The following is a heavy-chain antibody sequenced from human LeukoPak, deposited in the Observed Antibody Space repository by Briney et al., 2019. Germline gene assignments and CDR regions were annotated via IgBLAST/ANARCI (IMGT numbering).Heavy chain of an antibody. V-gene: IGHV1-46*01. Sequence: ASVKVSCKASGYTFTSYYMHWVRQAPGQGLEWMGIINPSGGSTSYAQKFQGRVTMTRDTSTSTVYMELSSLRSEDTAVYYCAREGAAAGTNYYYGMDVWGQGTTVTVSS. J-gene: IGHJ6*02. D-gene: IGHD6-13*01. CDR1: GYTFTSYY. CDR3: AREGAAAGTNYYYGMDV. CDR2: INPSGGST.